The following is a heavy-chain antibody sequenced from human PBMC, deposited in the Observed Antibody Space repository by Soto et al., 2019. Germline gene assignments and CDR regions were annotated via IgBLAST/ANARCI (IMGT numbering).Heavy chain of an antibody. CDR1: GDIVSSNSAA. D-gene: IGHD3-22*01. V-gene: IGHV6-1*01. CDR2: TYYRSKWYN. J-gene: IGHJ6*02. Sequence: PSQTLSLTCAISGDIVSSNSAAWNWIRQSPSRGLEWLGRTYYRSKWYNDYAVSVKSRITINPDTSKNQFSLQLNSVTPEDTAVYYCAVVVIKRNYYGMDVWGQGTTVTVSS. CDR3: AVVVIKRNYYGMDV.